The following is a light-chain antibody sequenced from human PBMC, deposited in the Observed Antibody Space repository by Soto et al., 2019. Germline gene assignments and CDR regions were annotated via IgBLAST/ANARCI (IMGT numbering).Light chain of an antibody. CDR3: QQRSNWPPFT. J-gene: IGKJ3*01. CDR2: DAS. CDR1: QSISRW. Sequence: DIQMTQSPSTLSASVGDRVSITCRASQSISRWLAWYQQKPGKAPKLLIYDASSLQSGVPSRFSGSGSGTEFTLTISSLEPEDFALYYCQQRSNWPPFTFGPGTKVDIK. V-gene: IGKV1-5*01.